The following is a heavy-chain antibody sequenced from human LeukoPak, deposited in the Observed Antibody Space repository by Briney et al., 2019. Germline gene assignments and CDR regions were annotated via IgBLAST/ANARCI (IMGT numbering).Heavy chain of an antibody. CDR2: IKSKTDGGTT. CDR1: GFTFSNAW. CDR3: TSEERYYYDSSGPNPPAGAFDI. Sequence: GGSLRLSCAASGFTFSNAWMSWVRQAPGKGLEWVGRIKSKTDGGTTDYAAPVKGRLTISRDDSKNTLYLQMNSLKTEDTAVYYCTSEERYYYDSSGPNPPAGAFDIWGQGTMVTVSS. J-gene: IGHJ3*02. V-gene: IGHV3-15*01. D-gene: IGHD3-22*01.